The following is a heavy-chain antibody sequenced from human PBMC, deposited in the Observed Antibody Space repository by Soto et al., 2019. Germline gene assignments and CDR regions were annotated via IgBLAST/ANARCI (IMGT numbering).Heavy chain of an antibody. D-gene: IGHD4-17*01. V-gene: IGHV3-30*18. Sequence: GGSLRLSCAASGFTFSSYGMHWVRQAPGKGLEWVAVISYDGSNKYYADSVKGRFTISRDNSKNTLYMQMNSLRAEDTAVYYCAKEGPTTVTTLYYYYYVMDVWGQGTTVTVSS. CDR2: ISYDGSNK. CDR1: GFTFSSYG. J-gene: IGHJ6*02. CDR3: AKEGPTTVTTLYYYYYVMDV.